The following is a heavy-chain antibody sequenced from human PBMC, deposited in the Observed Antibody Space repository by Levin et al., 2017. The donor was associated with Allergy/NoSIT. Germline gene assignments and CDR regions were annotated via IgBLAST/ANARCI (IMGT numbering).Heavy chain of an antibody. D-gene: IGHD4-17*01. CDR2: IWYDGSNK. J-gene: IGHJ4*02. Sequence: GESLKISCAASGFTFSSYGMHWVRQAPGKGLEWVAVIWYDGSNKYYADSVKGRFTISRDNSKNTLYLQMNSLRAEDTAVYYCARDLSVTTVPHFDYWGQGTLVTVSS. V-gene: IGHV3-33*01. CDR1: GFTFSSYG. CDR3: ARDLSVTTVPHFDY.